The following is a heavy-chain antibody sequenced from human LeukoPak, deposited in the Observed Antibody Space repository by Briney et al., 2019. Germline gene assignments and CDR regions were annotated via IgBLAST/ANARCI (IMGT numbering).Heavy chain of an antibody. CDR2: IKQDGSEK. Sequence: GGSLRLSCAASGFTFSSYWMSWVRQAPGKGLEWVANIKQDGSEKYYVDSVKGRFTISRDNAKNSLYLQMNSLRAEDTAVYYCARGGDSGWNYYFDYWGQGTLVTVSS. D-gene: IGHD6-19*01. J-gene: IGHJ4*02. CDR3: ARGGDSGWNYYFDY. V-gene: IGHV3-7*01. CDR1: GFTFSSYW.